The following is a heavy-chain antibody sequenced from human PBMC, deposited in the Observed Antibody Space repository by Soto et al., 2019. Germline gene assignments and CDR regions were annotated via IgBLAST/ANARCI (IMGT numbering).Heavy chain of an antibody. CDR3: VRDKPHTWFDP. J-gene: IGHJ5*02. V-gene: IGHV3-74*01. Sequence: GGSLRLSCAASGFTFSSYWMHWVRQAPGKGLVWVSRINNDGSDTTYADSVKGRFTISRDNAKNTVYLQMNSLRAEDTAVYYCVRDKPHTWFDPWGQGT. CDR2: INNDGSDT. CDR1: GFTFSSYW.